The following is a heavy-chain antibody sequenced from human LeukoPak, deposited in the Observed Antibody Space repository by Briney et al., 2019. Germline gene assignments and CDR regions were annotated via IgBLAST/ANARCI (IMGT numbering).Heavy chain of an antibody. Sequence: GGSLRLSCAASGFTFSSYSMNWVRQAPGKGLEWVSSISSSSSYIYYADSVKGRFTISRDNAKNSLYLQMNSLRAEDTAVYYCARDRQWLSGNTYFDYWGQGTLATVSS. CDR1: GFTFSSYS. CDR2: ISSSSSYI. J-gene: IGHJ4*02. CDR3: ARDRQWLSGNTYFDY. D-gene: IGHD6-19*01. V-gene: IGHV3-21*01.